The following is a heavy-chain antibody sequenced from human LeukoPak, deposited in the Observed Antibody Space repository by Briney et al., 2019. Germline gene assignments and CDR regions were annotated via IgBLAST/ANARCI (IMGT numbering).Heavy chain of an antibody. V-gene: IGHV4-34*01. Sequence: SETLSLTCAVYGGSFSGYYWSWIRQPPGKGLEWIGEINHSGSTNYNPSLKSRVTISVDTSKNQFSLKLSSATAADTAVYFCARRAINSAMFDYWGQGTLVTVSS. CDR2: INHSGST. D-gene: IGHD5-18*01. CDR3: ARRAINSAMFDY. J-gene: IGHJ4*02. CDR1: GGSFSGYY.